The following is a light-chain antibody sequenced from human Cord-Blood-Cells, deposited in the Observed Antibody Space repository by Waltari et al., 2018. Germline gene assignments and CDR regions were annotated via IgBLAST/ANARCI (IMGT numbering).Light chain of an antibody. Sequence: QSVLTQPPSASGTPGQRVTIPCYGSSSNIGSNYVSWYQQLPGTAPKLLIYRTNQRPSGVPDRFSGSKSGTSASLAISGLRSEDEADYYCAAWDDSLSGPVFGGGTKLTVL. CDR3: AAWDDSLSGPV. CDR1: SSNIGSNY. CDR2: RTN. J-gene: IGLJ3*02. V-gene: IGLV1-47*01.